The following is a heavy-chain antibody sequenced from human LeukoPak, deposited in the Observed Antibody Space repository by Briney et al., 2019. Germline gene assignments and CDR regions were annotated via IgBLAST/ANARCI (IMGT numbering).Heavy chain of an antibody. V-gene: IGHV1-46*01. Sequence: ASVKVSCKASGYTFTSYYMHWVRQAPGQGLEWMGIINPSGGSTSYAQKFQGRVTMTRDTSTSTVYMELSSLRSEDTAVYYCARVYCSSTSCYQRGLDYWGQGTLVTVSS. CDR1: GYTFTSYY. CDR2: INPSGGST. CDR3: ARVYCSSTSCYQRGLDY. D-gene: IGHD2-2*01. J-gene: IGHJ4*02.